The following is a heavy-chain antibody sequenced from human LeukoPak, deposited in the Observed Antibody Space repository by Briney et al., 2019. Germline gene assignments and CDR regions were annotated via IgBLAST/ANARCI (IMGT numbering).Heavy chain of an antibody. D-gene: IGHD3-9*01. J-gene: IGHJ4*02. Sequence: PGGSLRLSCAASGFTFSSYWMSWVRQAPGKGLEWVANIKQDGSEKYYVDSVKGRFTISRDNAKNSLYLQMNSLRAEDTAVYYCARDRPFDRLMAPSYFDYWGQGTLVTVSS. CDR2: IKQDGSEK. CDR1: GFTFSSYW. CDR3: ARDRPFDRLMAPSYFDY. V-gene: IGHV3-7*01.